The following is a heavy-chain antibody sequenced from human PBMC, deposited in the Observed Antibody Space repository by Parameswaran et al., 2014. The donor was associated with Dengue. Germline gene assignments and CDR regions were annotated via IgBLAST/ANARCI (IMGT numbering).Heavy chain of an antibody. Sequence: SWVRQAPGQGLEWMGWISAYNGNTNYAQKLQGRVTMTTDTSTSTAYMELRSLRSDDTAVYYCARDLAGTYYDFWSGYFWAESGPYFDYWGQGTLVTVSS. V-gene: IGHV1-18*01. J-gene: IGHJ4*02. D-gene: IGHD3-3*01. CDR2: ISAYNGNT. CDR3: ARDLAGTYYDFWSGYFWAESGPYFDY.